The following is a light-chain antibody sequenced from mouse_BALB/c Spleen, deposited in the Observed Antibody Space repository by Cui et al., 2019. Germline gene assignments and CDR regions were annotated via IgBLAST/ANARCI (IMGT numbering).Light chain of an antibody. V-gene: IGKV4-69*01. CDR1: SSVSY. J-gene: IGKJ2*01. CDR2: DTS. Sequence: QILLTQSPAIMSASPGEKVTMTCSASSSVSYMHWYHQKPGSSPKPWIYDTSNLASGFPARFSSSGSGTSYSLIISSMEAEDAATYYCHQRSSYPYTFGGGTKLEIK. CDR3: HQRSSYPYT.